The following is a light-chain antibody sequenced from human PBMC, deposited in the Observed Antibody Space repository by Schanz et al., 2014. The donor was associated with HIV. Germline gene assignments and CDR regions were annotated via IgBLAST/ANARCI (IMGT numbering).Light chain of an antibody. CDR1: QSIDTW. V-gene: IGKV1-5*03. CDR3: QQYQTYPMWT. CDR2: KAS. Sequence: DIQMTQSPSTLSASVGDRVTITCRASQSIDTWLAWYQQKPGKAPKLLIYKASSLQSGVPSRFSGSGSGTEFTLTISSLQPEDFATYFCQQYQTYPMWTFGQGTKVEIK. J-gene: IGKJ1*01.